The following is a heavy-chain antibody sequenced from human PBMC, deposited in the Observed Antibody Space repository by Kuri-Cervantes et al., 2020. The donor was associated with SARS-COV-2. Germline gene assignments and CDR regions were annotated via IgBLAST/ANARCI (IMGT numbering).Heavy chain of an antibody. D-gene: IGHD1-14*01. Sequence: LSLTCAASGFPFDNYAMTWVRQAPGKGLEWVSTISGRGDNTYFAASVKGRFTISRDNFMNMMFLQMSSLRADDTAVYYCAKGTTTYTSPFDYWGRGTLVTVSS. V-gene: IGHV3-23*01. CDR3: AKGTTTYTSPFDY. CDR2: ISGRGDNT. CDR1: GFPFDNYA. J-gene: IGHJ4*02.